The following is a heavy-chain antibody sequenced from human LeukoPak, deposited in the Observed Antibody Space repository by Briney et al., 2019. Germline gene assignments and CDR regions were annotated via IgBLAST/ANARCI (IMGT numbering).Heavy chain of an antibody. Sequence: HPGGSLRLSCAASGFTFSSYWMSWVRQAPGKGLEWVANIKQDGSEKYYVDSVKGRLTISRDNAKNSLYRQMNSLRAEDTAVYYCARVRTVGATTNWGQGTLVTVSS. V-gene: IGHV3-7*01. CDR3: ARVRTVGATTN. D-gene: IGHD1-26*01. CDR2: IKQDGSEK. J-gene: IGHJ4*02. CDR1: GFTFSSYW.